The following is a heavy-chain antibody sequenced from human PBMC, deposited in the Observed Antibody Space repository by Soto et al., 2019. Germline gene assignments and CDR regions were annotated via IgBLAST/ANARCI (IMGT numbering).Heavy chain of an antibody. V-gene: IGHV4-30-4*01. CDR1: GGPISSGGHY. CDR3: ARGNYYGSGTLRFDP. J-gene: IGHJ5*02. Sequence: TSETLSLTCTVSGGPISSGGHYWSWIRQPPGKGLEWIGYVYYSDTTSYSPSLKSRVTMSLDTSKNQFSLKLDSVTAADTAVYFCARGNYYGSGTLRFDPWGQGTLVTVSS. CDR2: VYYSDTT. D-gene: IGHD3-10*01.